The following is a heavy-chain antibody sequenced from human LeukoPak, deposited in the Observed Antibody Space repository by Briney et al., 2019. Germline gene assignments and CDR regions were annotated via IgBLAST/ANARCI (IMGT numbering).Heavy chain of an antibody. CDR1: GFSFSSYA. CDR3: ARDTAGYSSKFDY. D-gene: IGHD6-13*01. CDR2: VSYDGSNK. Sequence: GGSLRLSCAASGFSFSSYAMHWVRQAPGKGLEWVAVVSYDGSNKDSADSVKGRFIISRDNTNNTLYLQMNRLRPDDTAVYYCARDTAGYSSKFDYWGQGTLVTVSS. J-gene: IGHJ4*02. V-gene: IGHV3-30-3*01.